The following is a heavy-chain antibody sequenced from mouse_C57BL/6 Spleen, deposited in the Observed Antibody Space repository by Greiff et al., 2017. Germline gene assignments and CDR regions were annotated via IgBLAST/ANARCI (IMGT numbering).Heavy chain of an antibody. CDR3: ARDYAFFDY. D-gene: IGHD2-4*01. V-gene: IGHV1-53*01. Sequence: QVQLQQPGTELVKPGASVKLSCKASGYTLTSSWMHWVKQRPGQGLEWIGNINPSNGGTNYNEKFKSKATLNVDKTASTAYMQLSSLTSEDSAADYCARDYAFFDYWGQGTTLTVSS. CDR1: GYTLTSSW. J-gene: IGHJ2*01. CDR2: INPSNGGT.